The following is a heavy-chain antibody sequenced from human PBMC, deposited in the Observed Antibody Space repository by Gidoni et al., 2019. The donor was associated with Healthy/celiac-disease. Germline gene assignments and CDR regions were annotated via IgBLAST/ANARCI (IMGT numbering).Heavy chain of an antibody. Sequence: QVQLVESGGGVVQPGRSLSLPCAASGFTFSSYGMHWVRQAPGKGLEWVAVIWYDGSNKYYADSVKGRVTISRDNSKNTLYLQMNSLRAEDTAVYYCARDPGITMVQGPGYYYYYGMDVWGQGTTVTVSS. CDR1: GFTFSSYG. J-gene: IGHJ6*02. V-gene: IGHV3-33*01. CDR3: ARDPGITMVQGPGYYYYYGMDV. D-gene: IGHD3-10*01. CDR2: IWYDGSNK.